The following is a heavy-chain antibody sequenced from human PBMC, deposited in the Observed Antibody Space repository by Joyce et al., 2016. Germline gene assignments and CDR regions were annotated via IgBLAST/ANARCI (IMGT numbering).Heavy chain of an antibody. V-gene: IGHV3-53*01. CDR3: VGGSSYGNLYH. CDR1: GFIVSNHF. CDR2: FYSGGTR. D-gene: IGHD5-18*01. Sequence: EVQLVESGGGLIQPGGSLRLSCAASGFIVSNHFTGWVRQAPGKGREWVSIFYSGGTRYYTDPVKGRFTISRDNSRNTLSLQMDNVRVEDTAVYYCVGGSSYGNLYHWGQGTLVTVSS. J-gene: IGHJ5*02.